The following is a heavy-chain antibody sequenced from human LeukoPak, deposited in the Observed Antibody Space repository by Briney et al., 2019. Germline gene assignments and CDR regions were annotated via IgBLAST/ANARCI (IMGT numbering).Heavy chain of an antibody. CDR3: GGSTAYYPFSYYYYMDA. J-gene: IGHJ6*03. CDR2: IYYSGST. CDR1: GGSISSSY. D-gene: IGHD3-22*01. Sequence: SETLSLTCTVSGGSISSSYWSWIRQPPGKGLEWIGYIYYSGSTNYNPSLKSRVTISVDTSKNQFSLKLSSVTAADTAVYYCGGSTAYYPFSYYYYMDAWGKGTTVTVSS. V-gene: IGHV4-59*08.